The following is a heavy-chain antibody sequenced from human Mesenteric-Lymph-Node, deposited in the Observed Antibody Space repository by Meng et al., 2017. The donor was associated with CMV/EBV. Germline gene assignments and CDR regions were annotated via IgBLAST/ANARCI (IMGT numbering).Heavy chain of an antibody. CDR3: ARDVGYSYGASFDY. J-gene: IGHJ4*02. D-gene: IGHD5-18*01. Sequence: GKSLKISCAASGFTFSSYAMHWVRQAPGKGLEWVAVISYDGSNKYYADSVKGRFTISRDNSKNTLYLQMNTLRAEDTAVYYCARDVGYSYGASFDYWGQGTLVTVSS. CDR1: GFTFSSYA. CDR2: ISYDGSNK. V-gene: IGHV3-30-3*01.